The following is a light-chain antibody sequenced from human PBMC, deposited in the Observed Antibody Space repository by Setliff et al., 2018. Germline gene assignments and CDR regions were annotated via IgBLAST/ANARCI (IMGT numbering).Light chain of an antibody. Sequence: QSVLTQPPSASGSPGQSVTVSCTGTTSDVGGYNYVSWYQQHPGKAPKVIIYEVTKRPSGVPGRFSGSKSGNTASLTVSGLQAEDEADYYCSSFAGDDGILFGGGTQLTVL. CDR3: SSFAGDDGIL. CDR1: TSDVGGYNY. J-gene: IGLJ3*02. CDR2: EVT. V-gene: IGLV2-8*01.